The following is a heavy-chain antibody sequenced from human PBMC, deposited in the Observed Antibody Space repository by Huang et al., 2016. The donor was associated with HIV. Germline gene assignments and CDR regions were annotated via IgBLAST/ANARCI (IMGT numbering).Heavy chain of an antibody. Sequence: EVQLVESGGGLVQPGKSLRLSCAASGFDFQHYAMHWVRLAPGKGLEWVSGIGYNSCVLGYADSVKGRFVISRDNGKNSLYLQMDSLRTEDTALYYCAKGGRQWLVRRYFDLWGRGILVTVSS. V-gene: IGHV3-9*01. CDR2: IGYNSCVL. J-gene: IGHJ2*01. D-gene: IGHD6-19*01. CDR3: AKGGRQWLVRRYFDL. CDR1: GFDFQHYA.